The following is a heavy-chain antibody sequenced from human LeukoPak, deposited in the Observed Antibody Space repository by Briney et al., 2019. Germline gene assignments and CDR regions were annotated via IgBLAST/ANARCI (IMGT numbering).Heavy chain of an antibody. J-gene: IGHJ4*02. CDR1: GGSISSGGHS. D-gene: IGHD1-26*01. CDR3: ARHPWPRVGSSRDY. V-gene: IGHV4-30-2*03. CDR2: IYDSGST. Sequence: PSQTLSLTCAVSGGSISSGGHSWSWVRQPPGKGPEWIGCIYDSGSTFYNPSLESRVTITVDTSKNQFSLNLSSVTAADTAVYYCARHPWPRVGSSRDYWGQGTLVTVSS.